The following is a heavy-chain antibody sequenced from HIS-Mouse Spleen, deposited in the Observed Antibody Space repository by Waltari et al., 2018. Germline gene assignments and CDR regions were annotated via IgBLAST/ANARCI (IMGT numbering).Heavy chain of an antibody. V-gene: IGHV4-39*07. D-gene: IGHD6-13*01. CDR2: IYYSGST. CDR3: AREIPYSSSWYDWYFDL. Sequence: QLQLQESGPGLVKPSETLSLTCTVSGGSISSSSYYWGWIRQPPGKGLEGIGCIYYSGSTSDNPSLKSRVTISVDTAKNQFSLKLSSVTAADTAVYYCAREIPYSSSWYDWYFDLWGRGTLVTVSS. CDR1: GGSISSSSYY. J-gene: IGHJ2*01.